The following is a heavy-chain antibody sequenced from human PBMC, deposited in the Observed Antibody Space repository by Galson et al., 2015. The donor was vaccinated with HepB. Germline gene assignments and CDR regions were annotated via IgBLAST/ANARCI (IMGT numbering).Heavy chain of an antibody. CDR3: ARLVAVVVVTASNWFDP. V-gene: IGHV6-1*01. Sequence: CAISGDSVSSNSAAWNWIRQSPSRGLEWLGRTYYRSKWYNDYAVSVKSRITINPDTSKNQFSLQLNSVTPEDTAVYYCARLVAVVVVTASNWFDPWGQGTLVTVSS. J-gene: IGHJ5*02. D-gene: IGHD2-21*02. CDR1: GDSVSSNSAA. CDR2: TYYRSKWYN.